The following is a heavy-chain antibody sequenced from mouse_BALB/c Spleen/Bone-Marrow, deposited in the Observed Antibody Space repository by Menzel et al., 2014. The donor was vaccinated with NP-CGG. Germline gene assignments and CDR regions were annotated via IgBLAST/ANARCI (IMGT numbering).Heavy chain of an antibody. CDR2: INNNGGSA. D-gene: IGHD1-1*01. Sequence: EVQGVESGGGLVQPGGSLKLSCVASGFTFSSYGVSWVRQTPDKRLELVATINNNGGSAYYPDSVKGQFTISRDNAKNTLYLQMSSLKSEDTAMYYCARVYGWYFDVWGAGTTVTVSS. CDR1: GFTFSSYG. V-gene: IGHV5-6-3*01. CDR3: ARVYGWYFDV. J-gene: IGHJ1*01.